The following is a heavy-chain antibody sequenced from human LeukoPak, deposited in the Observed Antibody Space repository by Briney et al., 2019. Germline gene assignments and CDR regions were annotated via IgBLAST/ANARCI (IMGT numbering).Heavy chain of an antibody. V-gene: IGHV3-7*01. CDR2: IKQDESEK. D-gene: IGHD3-3*01. Sequence: GGSLRLSCAASGFTFSSYWMSWVRQAPGKGLEWVANIKQDESEKYYVDSVKGRFPISRDNAKNSLYLQMNSLRAEDTAVYYCARADHPNYDFWSGYIYYYYGMDVWGQGTTVTVSS. CDR3: ARADHPNYDFWSGYIYYYYGMDV. J-gene: IGHJ6*02. CDR1: GFTFSSYW.